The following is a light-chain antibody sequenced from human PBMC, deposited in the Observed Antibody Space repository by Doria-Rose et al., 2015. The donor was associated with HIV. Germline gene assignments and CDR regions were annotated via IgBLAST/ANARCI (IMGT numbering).Light chain of an antibody. V-gene: IGLV2-23*02. CDR2: EVN. J-gene: IGLJ1*01. Sequence: TQPASVSGSPGPSITLSCTGTSNDVGSYNLVSWYQQHPGKAPKLMIYEVNKRPSGVSYRFSGSKSGNTASLTISGLQAEDEADYDCCSYAGTPLVFGSGTKVTV. CDR3: CSYAGTPLV. CDR1: SNDVGSYNL.